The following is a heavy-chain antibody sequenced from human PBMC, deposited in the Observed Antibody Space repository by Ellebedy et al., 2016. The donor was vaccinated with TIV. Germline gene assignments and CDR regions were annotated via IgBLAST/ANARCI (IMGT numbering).Heavy chain of an antibody. D-gene: IGHD3-10*01. CDR1: GFTFSDFW. Sequence: ESLKISCAAPGFTFSDFWMNWVRQPPGKGLEWIGEINVSGVTRFSASLKSRLNISLDSSKAQFSLNLNSVTAGDTDIHYFARGHGSGTFSGWVDPWGQGTLITVSS. J-gene: IGHJ5*02. CDR2: INVSGVT. V-gene: IGHV4-34*01. CDR3: ARGHGSGTFSGWVDP.